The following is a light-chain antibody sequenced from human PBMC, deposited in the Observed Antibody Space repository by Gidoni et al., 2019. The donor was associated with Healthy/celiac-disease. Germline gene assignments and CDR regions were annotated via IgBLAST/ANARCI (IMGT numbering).Light chain of an antibody. CDR1: QSVSSS. CDR2: GAS. J-gene: IGKJ1*01. Sequence: DILMTQSPATLSVSPGERATLSCRASQSVSSSLAWYQQKPGQAPRLLIYGASTRATGSPARLSGSGSGTELTLTISSRQSEDVAVYYCQQHNNWHPVAFGQGTKVEIK. V-gene: IGKV3-15*01. CDR3: QQHNNWHPVA.